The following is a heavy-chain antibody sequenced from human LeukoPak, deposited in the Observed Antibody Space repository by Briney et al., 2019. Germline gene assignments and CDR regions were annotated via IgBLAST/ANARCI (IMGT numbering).Heavy chain of an antibody. J-gene: IGHJ4*02. CDR2: INHSGST. CDR3: ARPRFGSFWSGYYRGFDY. Sequence: SETLSLTCVVYGGSFSGYYWSWIRQPPGKGLEWIGEINHSGSTNYNPSLKSRVTISVDTSKNQFSLKLSSVTAADTAVYYCARPRFGSFWSGYYRGFDYWGQGALVTVSS. D-gene: IGHD3-3*01. V-gene: IGHV4-34*01. CDR1: GGSFSGYY.